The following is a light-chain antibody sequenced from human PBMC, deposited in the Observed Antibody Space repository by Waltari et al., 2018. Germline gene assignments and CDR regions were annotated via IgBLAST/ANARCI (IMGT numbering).Light chain of an antibody. V-gene: IGKV4-1*01. CDR1: QSVLYSSNNKNY. Sequence: DIVMTQSPDSLAVSLGERATINCKSSQSVLYSSNNKNYLAWYQHKPGQPPQLLIYWASTRESGVTDRFSGSGSGTDFTLTISSLQAEDVAVYYCQQYYSIPLTFGPGTKVDIK. J-gene: IGKJ3*01. CDR3: QQYYSIPLT. CDR2: WAS.